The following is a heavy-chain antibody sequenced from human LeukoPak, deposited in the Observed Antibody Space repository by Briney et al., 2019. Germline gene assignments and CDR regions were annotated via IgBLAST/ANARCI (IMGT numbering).Heavy chain of an antibody. D-gene: IGHD6-13*01. CDR2: ITISTGII. CDR1: GFTFISYW. V-gene: IGHV3-48*01. J-gene: IGHJ4*02. Sequence: GGSLRLSCAASGFTFISYWLTWVRQAPGKGLEWVAYITISTGIIYYADSVKGRFTISRDNAKNSLYLQMNSLRAEDTAVYYCARETPYSSSWTVFDYWGQGTLVTVSS. CDR3: ARETPYSSSWTVFDY.